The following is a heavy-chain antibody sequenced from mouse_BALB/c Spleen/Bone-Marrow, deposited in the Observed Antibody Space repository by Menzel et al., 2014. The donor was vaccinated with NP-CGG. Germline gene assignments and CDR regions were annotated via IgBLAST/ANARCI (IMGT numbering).Heavy chain of an antibody. V-gene: IGHV2-6-7*01. Sequence: VKVVESGPGLVAPSQSLSITCTVSGFSLTGYGVSWVRQPPGKGLEWLGMIWGDGSTDYNSALKSRLNICKDNSKSQVFLKMNSLQTDDTARYYCARDSFLITRALDFWGQGTSVTVSS. J-gene: IGHJ4*01. D-gene: IGHD2-4*01. CDR2: IWGDGST. CDR3: ARDSFLITRALDF. CDR1: GFSLTGYG.